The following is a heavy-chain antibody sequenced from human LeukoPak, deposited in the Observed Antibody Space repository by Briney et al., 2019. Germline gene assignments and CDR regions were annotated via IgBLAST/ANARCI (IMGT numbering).Heavy chain of an antibody. D-gene: IGHD2-15*01. V-gene: IGHV3-15*01. CDR3: TTYKYCSGGGCYSAAFDI. Sequence: PGGSLRLSCAASGFTFSNAWMSWVRQAPGKGLEWVGRIKSKTDGGTTDYAAPVKGRFTIPRDDSKNTLCLQMNSLKTEDTAVYYCTTYKYCSGGGCYSAAFDIWGQGTMVTVSS. CDR1: GFTFSNAW. J-gene: IGHJ3*02. CDR2: IKSKTDGGTT.